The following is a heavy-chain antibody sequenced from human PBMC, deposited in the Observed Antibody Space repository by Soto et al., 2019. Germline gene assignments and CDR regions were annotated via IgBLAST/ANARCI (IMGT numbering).Heavy chain of an antibody. V-gene: IGHV4-59*01. J-gene: IGHJ4*01. D-gene: IGHD3-9*01. CDR2: FCYSGST. Sequence: SETLSLTCTVSGGSISSYCWNWIRQPPGKGLEWIGYFCYSGSTNINPSLKSRVTISIDTSKNQLSLKLSSVTAADTAVYYCARAPFYDILTPDYWG. CDR1: GGSISSYC. CDR3: ARAPFYDILTPDY.